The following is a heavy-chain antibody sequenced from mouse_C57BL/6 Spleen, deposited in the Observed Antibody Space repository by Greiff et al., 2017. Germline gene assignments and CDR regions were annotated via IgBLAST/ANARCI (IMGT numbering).Heavy chain of an antibody. D-gene: IGHD2-3*01. Sequence: EVNLVESGGGLVKPGGSLKLSCAASGFTFSDYGMHWVRQAPEKGLEWVAYISSGSSTIYYADTVKGRFTISRDNAKNTLFLQMTSLRSEDTAMYYCAKGIDGYYAAYWGQGTLVTVSA. CDR1: GFTFSDYG. CDR2: ISSGSSTI. J-gene: IGHJ3*01. CDR3: AKGIDGYYAAY. V-gene: IGHV5-17*01.